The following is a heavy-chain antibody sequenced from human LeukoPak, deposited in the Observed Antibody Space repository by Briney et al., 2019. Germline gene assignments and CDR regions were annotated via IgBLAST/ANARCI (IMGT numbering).Heavy chain of an antibody. CDR1: GFTFSSYA. CDR3: APAVRDY. J-gene: IGHJ4*02. D-gene: IGHD3-16*02. CDR2: ISGSGGST. Sequence: PGGALRLSCAASGFTFSSYAMSGVRQAPGKGGEGVSAISGSGGSTYYADSVKGRFTISRENSKNTMHLKMNSVRDEDTAVYYCAPAVRDYWGQGTLVTVSS. V-gene: IGHV3-23*01.